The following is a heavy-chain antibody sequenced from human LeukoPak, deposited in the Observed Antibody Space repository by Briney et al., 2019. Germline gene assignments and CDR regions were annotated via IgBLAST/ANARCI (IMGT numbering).Heavy chain of an antibody. D-gene: IGHD1-26*01. CDR1: GFTFSSYS. Sequence: GGSLRLSCAASGFTFSSYSMNWVRQAPGKGLEWVSSICSSSSYIYYADSVKGRFTISRDNAKNSLYLQMNSLRAEDTAAYYCARDAEFDAIVGASNWFDPWGQGTLVTVSS. J-gene: IGHJ5*02. V-gene: IGHV3-21*01. CDR3: ARDAEFDAIVGASNWFDP. CDR2: ICSSSSYI.